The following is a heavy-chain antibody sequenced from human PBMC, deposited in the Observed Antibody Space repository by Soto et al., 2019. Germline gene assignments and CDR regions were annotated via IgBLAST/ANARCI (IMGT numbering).Heavy chain of an antibody. J-gene: IGHJ4*02. V-gene: IGHV4-34*01. CDR2: INHSGST. CDR1: GGSFSGYY. D-gene: IGHD2-15*01. Sequence: SETLSLTCAVYGGSFSGYYWSWIRQPPGKGLEWIGEINHSGSTNYNPSLKSRVTISVDTSKNQFSLKLSSVTAADTAVYYCARGLGVVVVAATAFDYWGQGTLVTVSS. CDR3: ARGLGVVVVAATAFDY.